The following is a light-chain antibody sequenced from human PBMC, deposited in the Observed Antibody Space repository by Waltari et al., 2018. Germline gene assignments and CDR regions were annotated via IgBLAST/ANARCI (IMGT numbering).Light chain of an antibody. V-gene: IGKV3-20*01. CDR2: DAS. Sequence: EIVLTQSPGTLSLSPGERATLSCRASQSVGKYLVWYQQKPGQAPRLLIYDASIRATGIPDRLSGSGSGTDFSLTISRLEPEDSAVYYCQKYVNLPATFGQGTKVEI. CDR1: QSVGKY. CDR3: QKYVNLPAT. J-gene: IGKJ1*01.